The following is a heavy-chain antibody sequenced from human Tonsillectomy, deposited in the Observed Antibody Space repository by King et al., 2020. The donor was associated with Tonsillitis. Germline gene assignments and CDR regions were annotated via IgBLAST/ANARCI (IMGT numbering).Heavy chain of an antibody. CDR1: GHTFTSYA. V-gene: IGHV1-3*01. CDR3: ASESSSWYSHRSFDY. Sequence: VQLVQSGAEVKKPGASVKVSCKASGHTFTSYAMHWVRQAPGQRLEWMGWINAGNGNTKYSQKFQGRVTITRDTSASTAYMELSSLRSEDTAVYYCASESSSWYSHRSFDYWGQGTLVTVSS. D-gene: IGHD6-13*01. CDR2: INAGNGNT. J-gene: IGHJ4*02.